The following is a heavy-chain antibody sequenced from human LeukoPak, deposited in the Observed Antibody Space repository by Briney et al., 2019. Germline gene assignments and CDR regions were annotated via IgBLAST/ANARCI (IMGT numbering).Heavy chain of an antibody. CDR1: GFTFSNYA. V-gene: IGHV3-23*01. D-gene: IGHD5-24*01. Sequence: GGSLRLSCAAFGFTFSNYAMTWVRQAPGKGLEWVSSIRGSGGGTYYADSVKGRLAISRDNSKNTLYLQMNSLRAEDTAVYYCARVATINPTDYWGQGTLVTVSS. CDR2: IRGSGGGT. CDR3: ARVATINPTDY. J-gene: IGHJ4*02.